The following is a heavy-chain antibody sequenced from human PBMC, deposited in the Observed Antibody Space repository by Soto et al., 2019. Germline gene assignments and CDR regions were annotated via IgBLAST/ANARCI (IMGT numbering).Heavy chain of an antibody. CDR1: GYTFTSYG. V-gene: IGHV1-18*01. J-gene: IGHJ5*02. CDR3: ARDYSSGWSTNFWGKGENWFDP. Sequence: QVQLVQSGAEVKKPGASVKVSCKTSGYTFTSYGISWVRQAPGQGLEWMGWISPYNGKTNYAQKVQGRVTMTTDTSPSTDYMELRSLRSDDTAVYYCARDYSSGWSTNFWGKGENWFDPWGQGTLVTVSS. CDR2: ISPYNGKT. D-gene: IGHD6-19*01.